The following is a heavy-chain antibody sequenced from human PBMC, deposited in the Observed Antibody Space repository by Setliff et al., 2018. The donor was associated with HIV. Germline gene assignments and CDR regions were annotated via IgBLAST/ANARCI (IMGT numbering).Heavy chain of an antibody. Sequence: SGPTLVNPTETLTLTCTVSGFSLSNTRMGVSWIRQPPGKALEWLTHIFSDDEKSYSTSLKSRLTISKDTSKSQVVLTMTNLDPVDTATYYCARLMKTYYYDTSGYYAPWGNFGHWGQGTLVTVSS. J-gene: IGHJ4*02. CDR2: IFSDDEK. V-gene: IGHV2-26*01. CDR3: ARLMKTYYYDTSGYYAPWGNFGH. D-gene: IGHD3-22*01. CDR1: GFSLSNTRMG.